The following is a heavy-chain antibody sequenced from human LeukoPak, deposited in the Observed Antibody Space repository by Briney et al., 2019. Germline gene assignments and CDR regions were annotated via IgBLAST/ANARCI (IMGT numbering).Heavy chain of an antibody. CDR3: AKGDVDSPMNFYH. CDR1: GFMFDDYT. CDR2: INWDGGSR. Sequence: GGSLRLSCAASGFMFDDYTMHWVRQAPGKGLEWVSLINWDGGSRYYAASVKGRFTVYRDNSKNSLYLHMNSLRTEDTALYYCAKGDVDSPMNFYHWGQGTLVTVPS. D-gene: IGHD5-18*01. J-gene: IGHJ4*02. V-gene: IGHV3-43*01.